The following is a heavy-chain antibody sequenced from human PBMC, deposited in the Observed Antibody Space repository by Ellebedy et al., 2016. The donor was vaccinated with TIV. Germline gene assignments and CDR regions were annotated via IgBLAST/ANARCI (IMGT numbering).Heavy chain of an antibody. V-gene: IGHV1-3*01. Sequence: AASVKVSCKASGGTFSSYAISWVRQAPGQGLEWMGWINAGNGNTKYSQKFQGRVTITRDTSASTAYMELSSLRSEDTAVYYCAREAGDFWSGYYYFYDWGQGTLVTVSS. D-gene: IGHD3-3*01. J-gene: IGHJ4*02. CDR2: INAGNGNT. CDR3: AREAGDFWSGYYYFYD. CDR1: GGTFSSYA.